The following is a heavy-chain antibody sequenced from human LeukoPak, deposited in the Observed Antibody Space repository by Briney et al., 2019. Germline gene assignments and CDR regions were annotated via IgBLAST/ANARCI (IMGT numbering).Heavy chain of an antibody. CDR2: IYTSGST. V-gene: IGHV4-4*09. CDR3: ARDRGSGWQNAHYYYYGMDV. J-gene: IGHJ6*02. CDR1: GGSISSYY. Sequence: SETLSLTCTVSGGSISSYYWSWIRQPPGKGLEWIGYIYTSGSTNYNPSLKSRVTISVDTSKNQFSLKLSSVTAADTAVYYCARDRGSGWQNAHYYYYGMDVWGQGTTVTVSS. D-gene: IGHD6-19*01.